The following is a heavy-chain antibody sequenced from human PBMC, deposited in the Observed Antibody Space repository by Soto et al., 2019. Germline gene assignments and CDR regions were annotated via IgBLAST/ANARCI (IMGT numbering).Heavy chain of an antibody. Sequence: SETLSLTCAVSGGSISSSNWWSWVRQPPGKGLEWIGEIYHSGSTNYNPSLKSRVTISVDKSKNQFSLKLSSVTAADTAVYFCASAFGGWPPDSWGQGTLVTVSS. V-gene: IGHV4-4*02. CDR1: GGSISSSNW. D-gene: IGHD6-19*01. J-gene: IGHJ4*02. CDR3: ASAFGGWPPDS. CDR2: IYHSGST.